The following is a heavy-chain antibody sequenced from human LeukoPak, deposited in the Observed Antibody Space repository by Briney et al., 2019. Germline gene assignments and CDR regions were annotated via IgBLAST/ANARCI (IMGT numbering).Heavy chain of an antibody. D-gene: IGHD2-2*02. CDR3: AREPYGGYCSSTSCYRPPYFDY. Sequence: ASVKVSCKASGYTFTSYAMHWVRQAPGQRLEWMGWINAGNGNTKYSQKFQGRVTMTRDTSTSTVYMELSSLRSEDTAVYYCAREPYGGYCSSTSCYRPPYFDYWGQGTLVTVSS. V-gene: IGHV1-3*01. J-gene: IGHJ4*02. CDR1: GYTFTSYA. CDR2: INAGNGNT.